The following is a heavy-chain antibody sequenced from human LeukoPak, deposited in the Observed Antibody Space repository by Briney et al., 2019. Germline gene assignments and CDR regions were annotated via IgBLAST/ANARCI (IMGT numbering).Heavy chain of an antibody. CDR1: GFTVSSNY. CDR2: IYSGGST. V-gene: IGHV3-53*01. CDR3: AGLGVVVPAANDASDI. Sequence: PGGSLRLSCAASGFTVSSNYMSWVRQAPGKGLEWVSVIYSGGSTYYADSVKGRFTISRDNSKNTLYLQMNSLRAEDTAVYYCAGLGVVVPAANDASDIWGQGTMVTVSS. J-gene: IGHJ3*02. D-gene: IGHD2-2*01.